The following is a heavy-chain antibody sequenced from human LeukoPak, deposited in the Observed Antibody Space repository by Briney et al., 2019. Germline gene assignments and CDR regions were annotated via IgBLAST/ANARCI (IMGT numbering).Heavy chain of an antibody. CDR3: ARMAYYTDSSGYYNWFDP. D-gene: IGHD3-22*01. J-gene: IGHJ5*02. Sequence: PGGSLRLSCAASGFTFSSYSMNWVRQAPGKGLEWVSSISSSSSYIYYADSVKGRFTISRDNAKNSLYLQMNSLRAEDTAVYYCARMAYYTDSSGYYNWFDPWGQGTLVTVSS. V-gene: IGHV3-21*01. CDR1: GFTFSSYS. CDR2: ISSSSSYI.